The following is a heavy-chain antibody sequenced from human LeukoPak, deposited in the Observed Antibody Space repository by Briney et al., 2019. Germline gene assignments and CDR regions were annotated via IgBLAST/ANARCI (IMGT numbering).Heavy chain of an antibody. CDR2: MNPNSGNT. V-gene: IGHV1-8*03. J-gene: IGHJ5*02. D-gene: IGHD3-10*01. CDR3: ARDGGPITMFRGVINWFDP. CDR1: GYTFTSYD. Sequence: ASVKVSCKASGYTFTSYDINWVRQATGQGLEWMGWMNPNSGNTGYAQKFQGRVTITRNTSISTAYMELSRLRSDDTAVYYCARDGGPITMFRGVINWFDPWGQGTLVTVSS.